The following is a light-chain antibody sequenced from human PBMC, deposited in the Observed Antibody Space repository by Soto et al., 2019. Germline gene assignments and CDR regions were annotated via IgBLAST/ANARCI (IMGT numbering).Light chain of an antibody. CDR2: AAS. J-gene: IGKJ1*01. CDR1: QGIRND. CDR3: LQDYSYPWT. Sequence: AIQLTQSPSSLSASVGDRVTITCRASQGIRNDLGWYQQKPGKAPKLLIYAASSLQSGVPPRFSGSASGTDFTLTISSLQPEDFATYYCLQDYSYPWTFGQGTKVEIK. V-gene: IGKV1-6*01.